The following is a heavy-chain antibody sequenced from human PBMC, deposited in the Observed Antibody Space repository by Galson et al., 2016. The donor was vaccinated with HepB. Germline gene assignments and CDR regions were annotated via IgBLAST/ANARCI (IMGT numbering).Heavy chain of an antibody. D-gene: IGHD6-19*01. CDR1: GFSISIYS. CDR3: AKISLVGYKSGWGGSFDI. Sequence: SLRLSCAASGFSISIYSMNWVRQAPGKGLEWVSAIRGSGTGTSYTDSVKGRFTISRDNSKNTLYLQMNSLRAEDAAVYYWAKISLVGYKSGWGGSFDIWGRGTMVTVSS. CDR2: IRGSGTGT. J-gene: IGHJ3*02. V-gene: IGHV3-23*01.